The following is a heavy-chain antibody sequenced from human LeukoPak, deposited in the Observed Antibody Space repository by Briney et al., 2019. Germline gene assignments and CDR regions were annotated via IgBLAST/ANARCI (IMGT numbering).Heavy chain of an antibody. V-gene: IGHV3-43D*04. CDR2: ISWDGGST. Sequence: GGSLRLSCAASGFTFDDYAMHWVRQAPGKGLEWVSLISWDGGSTYYADSVKGRFTISRDNSENSLYLQMNSLRAEDTALYYCAKDRLVKRDCSSTSCYNIDYWGQGTLVTVSS. J-gene: IGHJ4*02. D-gene: IGHD2-2*01. CDR3: AKDRLVKRDCSSTSCYNIDY. CDR1: GFTFDDYA.